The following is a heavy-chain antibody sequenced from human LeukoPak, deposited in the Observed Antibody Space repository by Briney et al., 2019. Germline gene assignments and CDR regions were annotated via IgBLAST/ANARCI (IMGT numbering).Heavy chain of an antibody. CDR3: AQSGDRWYYFDY. V-gene: IGHV3-7*01. CDR2: TKQDGSEK. CDR1: GFTFSSYW. Sequence: GGSLRLSCAASGFTFSSYWMSWVRQAPGKGLEGVANTKQDGSEKYYVDSVKGRFAISRDNAKNSLYLQMNSLRAEDTAVYYCAQSGDRWYYFDYWGQGTLVTVSS. D-gene: IGHD4-23*01. J-gene: IGHJ4*02.